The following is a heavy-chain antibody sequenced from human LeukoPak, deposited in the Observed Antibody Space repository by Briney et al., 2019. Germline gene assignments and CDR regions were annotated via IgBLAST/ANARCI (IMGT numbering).Heavy chain of an antibody. J-gene: IGHJ4*02. V-gene: IGHV3-30*02. Sequence: GGSLRLSCAASGFSFSSYGMHWVRQAPGKGLEWVAFIRHDGSIKLYADSVKGRFTISRDNSKNTLYVQMNSLRAEDTAVYYCAKDSLTDIDYWGQGTLVTVSS. CDR1: GFSFSSYG. CDR3: AKDSLTDIDY. D-gene: IGHD3-9*01. CDR2: IRHDGSIK.